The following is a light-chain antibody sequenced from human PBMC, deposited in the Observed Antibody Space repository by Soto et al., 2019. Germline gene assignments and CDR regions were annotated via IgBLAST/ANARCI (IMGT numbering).Light chain of an antibody. CDR3: QQSNSFPLT. CDR2: AAS. Sequence: DIQMTQSPSSVSASVGDRVTITCRASQGISSRLAWYQQKPGKAPNLLIYAASSLQSGVPSRFSXXXXXXXFXLTIGSLQPEDFATYYCQQSNSFPLTFGGGTKVEIK. V-gene: IGKV1-12*01. CDR1: QGISSR. J-gene: IGKJ4*01.